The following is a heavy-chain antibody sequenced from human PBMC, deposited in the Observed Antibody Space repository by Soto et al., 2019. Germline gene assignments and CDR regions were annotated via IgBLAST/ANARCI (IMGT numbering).Heavy chain of an antibody. J-gene: IGHJ4*02. V-gene: IGHV4-59*01. D-gene: IGHD6-13*01. CDR2: VYNSGST. CDR3: ARYRREAVAGYTLDN. Sequence: SETLSLTCTVSGGSISSNYWTWIRQPPGKGLEWIGYVYNSGSTNYNPSLKSRVTTSEDTSKSQFSLKVNSMTAADTAVYYCARYRREAVAGYTLDNWGQGILVTVSS. CDR1: GGSISSNY.